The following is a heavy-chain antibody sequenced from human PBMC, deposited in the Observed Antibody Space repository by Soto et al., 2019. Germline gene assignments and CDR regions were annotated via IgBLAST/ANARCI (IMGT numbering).Heavy chain of an antibody. CDR2: ISYDGSNK. D-gene: IGHD3-22*01. Sequence: GGSLRLSCAASGFTFSSYAMHWVRQAPGKGLEWVAVISYDGSNKYYADSVKGRFTISRDNSKNTLYLQMNSLRAEDTAVYYCARDSYYDSSGYSPVVIDYWGQGTLVTVSS. CDR3: ARDSYYDSSGYSPVVIDY. V-gene: IGHV3-30-3*01. CDR1: GFTFSSYA. J-gene: IGHJ4*02.